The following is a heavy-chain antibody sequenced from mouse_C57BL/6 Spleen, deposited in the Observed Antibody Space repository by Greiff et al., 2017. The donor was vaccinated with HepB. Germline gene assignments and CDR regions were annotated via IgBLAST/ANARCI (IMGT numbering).Heavy chain of an antibody. CDR1: GYSITSGYY. V-gene: IGHV3-6*01. J-gene: IGHJ4*01. Sequence: EVQVVESGPGLVKPSQSLSLTCSVTGYSITSGYYWNWIRQFPGNKLEWMGYISYDGSNNYNPSLKNRISITRDTSKNQFFLKLNSVTTEDTATYYCARAGYGYDDAMDYWGQGTSVTVSS. CDR3: ARAGYGYDDAMDY. D-gene: IGHD2-2*01. CDR2: ISYDGSN.